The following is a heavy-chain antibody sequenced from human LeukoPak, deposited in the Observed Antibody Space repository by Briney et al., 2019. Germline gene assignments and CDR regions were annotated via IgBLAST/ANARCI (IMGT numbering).Heavy chain of an antibody. CDR2: ISSSSSTI. Sequence: GGSLRLSCAASGFTFSSYSMNWVRQAPGKGLEWVSYISSSSSTIYYADSVKGRFTISRDNAKNSLYLQMNSLRDEDTAVYYCASANFDWLSMGYFDYWGQGTLVTVS. V-gene: IGHV3-48*02. J-gene: IGHJ4*02. CDR3: ASANFDWLSMGYFDY. D-gene: IGHD3-9*01. CDR1: GFTFSSYS.